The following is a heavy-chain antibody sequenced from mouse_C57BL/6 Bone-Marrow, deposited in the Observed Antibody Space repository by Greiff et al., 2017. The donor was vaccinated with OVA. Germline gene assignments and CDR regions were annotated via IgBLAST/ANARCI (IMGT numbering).Heavy chain of an antibody. Sequence: VQLQQPGAELVRPGSSVKLSCKASGYTFTSYWMDWVKQRPGQGLEWIGNIYPSDSETHYNHKFKDKATLTVDKSSSTAYMQLSSLTSEDSAVYYCARDGSSFDWYFDVWGKGTTVTVSS. J-gene: IGHJ1*03. CDR2: IYPSDSET. CDR3: ARDGSSFDWYFDV. CDR1: GYTFTSYW. V-gene: IGHV1-61*01. D-gene: IGHD1-1*01.